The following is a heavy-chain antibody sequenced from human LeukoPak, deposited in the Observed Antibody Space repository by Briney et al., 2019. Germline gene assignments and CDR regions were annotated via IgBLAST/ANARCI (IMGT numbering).Heavy chain of an antibody. J-gene: IGHJ4*02. Sequence: TGGSLRLSCSASGFTFSSYAMHWVRQAPGKGLEYVSAISSNGGTTYYADSAKGRFTISRDDSKNTLYLQMSSLRPEDTAVHYCVKGGCSSTSCGSDYWGQGTLVTVSS. V-gene: IGHV3-64D*06. CDR3: VKGGCSSTSCGSDY. D-gene: IGHD2-2*01. CDR1: GFTFSSYA. CDR2: ISSNGGTT.